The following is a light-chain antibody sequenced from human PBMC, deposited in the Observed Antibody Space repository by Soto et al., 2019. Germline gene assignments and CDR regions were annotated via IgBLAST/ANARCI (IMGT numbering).Light chain of an antibody. CDR3: QKYNSAPRT. Sequence: DIQMTQSPSSLSASVGDRVTITCRASQGISTYLAWYQQKPGKVPKLLIYAASTLQSGVPSRFSGSGSGTEFTLTISSLQPEDVATDYCQKYNSAPRTFGQGTKVEIK. V-gene: IGKV1-27*01. CDR1: QGISTY. CDR2: AAS. J-gene: IGKJ1*01.